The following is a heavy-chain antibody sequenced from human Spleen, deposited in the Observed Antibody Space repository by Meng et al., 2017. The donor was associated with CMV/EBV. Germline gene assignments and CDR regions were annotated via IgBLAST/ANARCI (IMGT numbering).Heavy chain of an antibody. CDR1: GFSLKDYT. Sequence: GGSLRLSCAASGFSLKDYTMHWVRQAPGKGLEWVSLINRDGDIIYYADFVGGRFTIPRDNSKNSLSLQMNSLRTEDTALYYCAKERYCSSSRCYTALDHWGQGTLVTVSS. CDR2: INRDGDII. V-gene: IGHV3-43*01. CDR3: AKERYCSSSRCYTALDH. J-gene: IGHJ4*02. D-gene: IGHD2-2*02.